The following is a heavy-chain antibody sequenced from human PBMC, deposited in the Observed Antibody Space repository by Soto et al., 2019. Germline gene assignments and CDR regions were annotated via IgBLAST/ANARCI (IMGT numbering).Heavy chain of an antibody. D-gene: IGHD3-3*01. Sequence: PGGSLRLSCAASGFTFSSYAMSWVRQAPGKGLEWVSAISGSGGSTYYADSVKGRFTISRDNSKNTLYLQMNSLRAEDTAVYFCAKMDFNYYDFWSGYSDASYGMDVWGQGTTVTVSS. CDR1: GFTFSSYA. V-gene: IGHV3-23*01. CDR3: AKMDFNYYDFWSGYSDASYGMDV. J-gene: IGHJ6*02. CDR2: ISGSGGST.